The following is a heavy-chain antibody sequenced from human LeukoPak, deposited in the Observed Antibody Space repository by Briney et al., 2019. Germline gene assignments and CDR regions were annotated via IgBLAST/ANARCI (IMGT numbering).Heavy chain of an antibody. CDR1: GFTFSSYG. D-gene: IGHD3-10*01. CDR2: IRYDGSNK. CDR3: ASITMVRGVIGSDRDDY. J-gene: IGHJ4*02. V-gene: IGHV3-30*02. Sequence: GGSLRLSCAASGFTFSSYGMHWVRQAPGKGLEWLAFIRYDGSNKYYADSVKGRFTISRDNSKNTLYLQMNSLRAEDTAVYYCASITMVRGVIGSDRDDYWGQGTLVTVSS.